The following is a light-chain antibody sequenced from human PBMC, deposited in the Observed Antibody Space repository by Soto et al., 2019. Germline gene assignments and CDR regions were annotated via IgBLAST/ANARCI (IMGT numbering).Light chain of an antibody. CDR3: SSYTNIDTRACV. CDR1: SGDIGSYKR. Sequence: QSALTQPASVSGSPGQSITISCTGTSGDIGSYKRVSWYQQHPGKAPKLIIYEVTDRPSGVSNRFSGSKSGNTASLTISGLQAEDEAEYYCSSYTNIDTRACVFGTGTKVT. V-gene: IGLV2-14*01. CDR2: EVT. J-gene: IGLJ1*01.